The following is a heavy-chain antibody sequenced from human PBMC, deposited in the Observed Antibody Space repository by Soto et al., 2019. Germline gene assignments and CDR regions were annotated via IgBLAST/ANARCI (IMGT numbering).Heavy chain of an antibody. D-gene: IGHD2-15*01. CDR1: SGSISSSNW. Sequence: SETLSLTCAVSSGSISSSNWWSWVRQPPGKGLEWIGEIYHSGSTNYNPSLKSRVTISVDKSKNQFSLKLSSVTAADTAVYYCARDRVGYCSGGSCYSDMDVWGKGTTVTVSS. CDR2: IYHSGST. CDR3: ARDRVGYCSGGSCYSDMDV. V-gene: IGHV4-4*02. J-gene: IGHJ6*03.